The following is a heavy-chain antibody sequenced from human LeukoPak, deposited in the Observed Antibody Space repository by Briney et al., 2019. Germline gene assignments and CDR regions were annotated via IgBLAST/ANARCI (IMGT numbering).Heavy chain of an antibody. CDR3: ATTEGVTDKWLYT. V-gene: IGHV3-30*02. D-gene: IGHD2-8*01. CDR1: GFTFTTRG. CDR2: AGNDGRIK. Sequence: PGGSLRLSCAASGFTFTTRGMHWVRQAPGKGPQWVAFAGNDGRIKYNENSVEGRFTISRDNSKNTLYLQMNSLRPEDTAVYYCATTEGVTDKWLYTWGQGTQVTVSS. J-gene: IGHJ5*02.